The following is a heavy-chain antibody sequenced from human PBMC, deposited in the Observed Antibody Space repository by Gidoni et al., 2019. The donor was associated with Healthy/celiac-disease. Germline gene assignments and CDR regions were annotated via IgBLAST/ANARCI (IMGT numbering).Heavy chain of an antibody. J-gene: IGHJ4*02. CDR1: GGTFSSYA. Sequence: QVQLVQSGAEVKKPGSSVKVSCQASGGTFSSYAISWVRQAPGQGLEWMGGIIPICGTANYAQKFQGRVTITADESTSTAYMELSSLRSEDTAVYYCAREGEGASYFDYWGQGTLVTVSS. D-gene: IGHD3-16*01. CDR2: IIPICGTA. CDR3: AREGEGASYFDY. V-gene: IGHV1-69*01.